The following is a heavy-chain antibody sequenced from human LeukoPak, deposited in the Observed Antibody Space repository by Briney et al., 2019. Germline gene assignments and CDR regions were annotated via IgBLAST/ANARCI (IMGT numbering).Heavy chain of an antibody. J-gene: IGHJ4*02. CDR3: ARDLSDSGYDYPHDFDY. CDR1: GYTFTGYY. V-gene: IGHV1-2*02. Sequence: ASVKVSCKASGYTFTGYYMHWVRQAPGQGLEWMGWINPNSGGTNYAQKFQGRVTMTRDTSISTAYMELSRLRSDDTAVYYCARDLSDSGYDYPHDFDYWGQGTLVTVSS. CDR2: INPNSGGT. D-gene: IGHD5-12*01.